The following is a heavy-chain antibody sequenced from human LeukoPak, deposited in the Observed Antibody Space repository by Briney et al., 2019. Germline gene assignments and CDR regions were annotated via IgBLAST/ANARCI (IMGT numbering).Heavy chain of an antibody. CDR1: GFTLSTYW. CDR3: AKDRGVTFGGADLDY. V-gene: IGHV3-7*03. J-gene: IGHJ4*02. CDR2: MKEDGSEK. Sequence: PGGSLRLSCAASGFTLSTYWMTWVRQAPGKGLEWVANMKEDGSEKYYVDSVKGRFTISRDNARNSLYLQMNSLRAEDTAVYYCAKDRGVTFGGADLDYWGQGTLVTVSS. D-gene: IGHD3-16*01.